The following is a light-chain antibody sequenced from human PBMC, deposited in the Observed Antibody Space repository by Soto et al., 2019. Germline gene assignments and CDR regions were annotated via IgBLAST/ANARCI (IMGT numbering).Light chain of an antibody. Sequence: QSVLTQPRSVSGSPGQSVTNSCTGTSSDVGGYNYVSWYQQHPGKAPKLMIYDVSKRPSGVPDRFSGSKSGNTASLTISGLQAEDEADYYCCSYAGSYTFYVFGTGTKVTVL. V-gene: IGLV2-11*01. CDR3: CSYAGSYTFYV. J-gene: IGLJ1*01. CDR1: SSDVGGYNY. CDR2: DVS.